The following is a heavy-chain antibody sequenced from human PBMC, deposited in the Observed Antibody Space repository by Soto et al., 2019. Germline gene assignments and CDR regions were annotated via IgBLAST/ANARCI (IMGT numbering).Heavy chain of an antibody. J-gene: IGHJ4*02. CDR2: IKQDGSEK. CDR1: GFTFSSYW. Sequence: EVQLVESGGGLVQPGGSLRLSCAASGFTFSSYWMSWVRQAPGKGLEWVANIKQDGSEKYYVDSVKGRFTISRDNAKNSLYLQMNSLRAEDTAVYYCARGDFGVGSSYDYWGQGTLVTVSS. V-gene: IGHV3-7*04. CDR3: ARGDFGVGSSYDY. D-gene: IGHD3-10*01.